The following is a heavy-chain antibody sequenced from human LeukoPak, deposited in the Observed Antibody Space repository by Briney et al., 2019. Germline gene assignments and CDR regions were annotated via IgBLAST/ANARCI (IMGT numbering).Heavy chain of an antibody. CDR1: GYTFTSYY. D-gene: IGHD3-10*01. Sequence: GASVKVSCKASGYTFTSYYMHWVRQAPGQGLEWMGIINPSGGSTSYAQKFQGRVTMTRDMSTSTVYMELSSLRSEDTAVYYCARDPRTYYYGSAVFDYWGQGTLVTVSS. J-gene: IGHJ4*02. V-gene: IGHV1-46*01. CDR2: INPSGGST. CDR3: ARDPRTYYYGSAVFDY.